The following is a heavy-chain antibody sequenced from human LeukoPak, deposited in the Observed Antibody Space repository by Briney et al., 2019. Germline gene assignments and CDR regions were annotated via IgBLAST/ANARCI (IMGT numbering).Heavy chain of an antibody. CDR2: IYYSGRT. CDR3: ARENQGIAAAGTDYYGMDV. J-gene: IGHJ6*02. D-gene: IGHD6-13*01. CDR1: GGSISRYC. Sequence: ASEALSLTCTVAGGSISRYCWRWVRQPPGKGLEWLGYIYYSGRTNYNPSLKSRVTISVDTSKNQFSLKLSSVTAADTTVYYCARENQGIAAAGTDYYGMDVWGQGTTVTVSS. V-gene: IGHV4-59*01.